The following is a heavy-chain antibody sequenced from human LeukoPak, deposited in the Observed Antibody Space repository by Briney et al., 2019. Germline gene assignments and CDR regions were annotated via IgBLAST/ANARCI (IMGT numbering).Heavy chain of an antibody. CDR3: ARHSGGATDLIDY. CDR2: IYYSGST. V-gene: IGHV4-59*05. J-gene: IGHJ4*02. D-gene: IGHD1-26*01. Sequence: SETLSLTCTVSGGSISSYYWSWIRQPPGKGLEWIGSIYYSGSTYNNPSLKSRVTISVDTSKNQFSLKLSSVTAADTAVYYCARHSGGATDLIDYWGQGTLVTVSS. CDR1: GGSISSYY.